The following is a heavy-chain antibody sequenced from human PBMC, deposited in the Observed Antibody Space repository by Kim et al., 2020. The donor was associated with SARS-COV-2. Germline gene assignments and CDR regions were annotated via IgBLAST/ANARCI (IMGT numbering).Heavy chain of an antibody. CDR2: INHSGST. CDR1: GGSFSGYY. Sequence: SETLSLTCAVYGGSFSGYYWSWIRQPPGKGLEWIGEINHSGSTNYNPSLKSRVTISVDTSKNQFSLKLSSVTAADTAVYYCARTRIIYCSSTSCYEARRLYYYGMDVWGQGTTVTVSS. D-gene: IGHD2-2*01. J-gene: IGHJ6*02. V-gene: IGHV4-34*01. CDR3: ARTRIIYCSSTSCYEARRLYYYGMDV.